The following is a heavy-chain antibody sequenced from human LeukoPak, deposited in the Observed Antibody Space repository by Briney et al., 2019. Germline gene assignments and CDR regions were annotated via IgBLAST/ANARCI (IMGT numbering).Heavy chain of an antibody. CDR1: GGSISSSSYY. CDR2: IYYSGST. Sequence: SETLSLTCTVSGGSISSSSYYWGWIRQPPGKGLEWIGSIYYSGSTYYNPSLKSRVTISVDTSKNQFSLKLSSVTAADTAVYYCARQSGHPHYYFDYWGQGTLVTVSS. CDR3: ARQSGHPHYYFDY. J-gene: IGHJ4*02. D-gene: IGHD3-10*01. V-gene: IGHV4-39*01.